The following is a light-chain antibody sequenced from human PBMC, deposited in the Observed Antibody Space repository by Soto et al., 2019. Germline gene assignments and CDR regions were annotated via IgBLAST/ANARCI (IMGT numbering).Light chain of an antibody. V-gene: IGKV1-39*01. CDR3: QHYSSTLRIVT. CDR1: QDIRKN. Sequence: DIQMTQSPSSLSASVGDRVTITCRASQDIRKNLNWYQQRPGKAPNLLIYAASSLQNGVPSRFSDSGSGTDFSLTINSLQPEDFATYYCQHYSSTLRIVTFGPGTKVDIK. CDR2: AAS. J-gene: IGKJ3*01.